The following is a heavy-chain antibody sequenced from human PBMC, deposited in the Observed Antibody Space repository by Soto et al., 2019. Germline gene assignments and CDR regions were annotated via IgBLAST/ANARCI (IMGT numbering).Heavy chain of an antibody. J-gene: IGHJ6*03. CDR2: IYDTGDT. CDR1: GSSVSNSNW. V-gene: IGHV4-4*02. CDR3: ARNGIYYYYMDV. D-gene: IGHD1-1*01. Sequence: QVQLQESGPGLVKPSGTLSLTCVVSGSSVSNSNWWTWVRQPPGKGLEWIGEIYDTGDTNYNPSLMSRVTISIDKSRNQFSLRLGSVTAADTAVYFCARNGIYYYYMDVWGRGTTVTVSS.